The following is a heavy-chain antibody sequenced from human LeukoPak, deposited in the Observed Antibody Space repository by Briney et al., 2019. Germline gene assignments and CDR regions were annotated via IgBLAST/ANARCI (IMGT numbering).Heavy chain of an antibody. CDR1: GFTFSSYG. CDR3: AKESQHIVGVPAAIAPMDY. CDR2: ISGSGGST. J-gene: IGHJ4*02. V-gene: IGHV3-23*01. D-gene: IGHD2-2*02. Sequence: GGSLRLSCAASGFTFSSYGMSWVRQAPGKGLEWVSTISGSGGSTYYVDSVKGRFTISRDNSKNTLYLQMNSLRAEDTAVYYCAKESQHIVGVPAAIAPMDYWGQGTLVTVSS.